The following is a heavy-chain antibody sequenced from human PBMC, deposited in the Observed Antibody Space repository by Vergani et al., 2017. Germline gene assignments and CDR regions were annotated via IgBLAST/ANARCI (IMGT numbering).Heavy chain of an antibody. V-gene: IGHV4-34*01. CDR3: ARGRYCSRTSCYKDAVDI. CDR1: GGSFSGYY. J-gene: IGHJ3*02. CDR2: INHSGST. D-gene: IGHD2-2*02. Sequence: QVQLQQWGAGLLKPSETLYLTCAVYGGSFSGYYWSWIRQPPGKGLEWIGEINHSGSTNYNPSLKSRGTISVDTSKNQFSLKLSSVTAADTAVYDCARGRYCSRTSCYKDAVDIWGQGTMVTVSS.